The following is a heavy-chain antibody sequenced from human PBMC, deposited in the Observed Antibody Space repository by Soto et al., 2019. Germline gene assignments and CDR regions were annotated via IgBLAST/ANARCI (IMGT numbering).Heavy chain of an antibody. J-gene: IGHJ5*02. Sequence: SVKVSCKASGGTFSSYAISWVRQAPGQGLEWMGGIIPIFGTANYAQKFQGRVTITADESTSTAYMELSSLRSEDTAVYYCARDSYSGSGSYSPRLNWFDPWGQGTLVTVSS. CDR2: IIPIFGTA. D-gene: IGHD3-10*01. CDR3: ARDSYSGSGSYSPRLNWFDP. CDR1: GGTFSSYA. V-gene: IGHV1-69*13.